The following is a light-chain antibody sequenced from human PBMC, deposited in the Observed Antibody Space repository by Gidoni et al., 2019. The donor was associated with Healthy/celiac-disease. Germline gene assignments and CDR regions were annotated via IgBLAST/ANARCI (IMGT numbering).Light chain of an antibody. V-gene: IGKV3-11*01. J-gene: IGKJ5*01. CDR3: QQRSNWPIT. CDR2: DAS. CDR1: QSVSSN. Sequence: EIVLTQSPATLSSSPGERATLSCRASQSVSSNLAWYQQKPGQAPRLLIYDASNRATGIPARFSGSGSGTDFTLTISSLEPEYFAVYYCQQRSNWPITFGQGTRLEIK.